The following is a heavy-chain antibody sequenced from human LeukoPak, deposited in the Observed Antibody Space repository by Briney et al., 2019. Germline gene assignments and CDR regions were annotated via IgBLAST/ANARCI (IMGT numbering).Heavy chain of an antibody. CDR3: ARSWAAKWELPGQFDS. Sequence: SDTLSLTCSVSGGSMNHYYWNWIRQSPKKGLEWIGFVFSRGTTNFNPSFRSRLTMSIDTSTNQFSLTLTSMTAADTAVYFCARSWAAKWELPGQFDSWGQGRLVTVSS. CDR2: VFSRGTT. V-gene: IGHV4-4*07. D-gene: IGHD1-26*01. J-gene: IGHJ5*01. CDR1: GGSMNHYY.